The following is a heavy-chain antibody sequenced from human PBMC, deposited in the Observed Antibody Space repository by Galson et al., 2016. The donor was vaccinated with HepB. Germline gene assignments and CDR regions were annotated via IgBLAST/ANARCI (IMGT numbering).Heavy chain of an antibody. V-gene: IGHV3-33*01. CDR2: IWSGGIKK. D-gene: IGHD2-2*01. CDR3: ASSVVVAGIIDY. CDR1: GFSFSAYA. Sequence: SLRLSCAGSGFSFSAYAVHWVRQTPGKGLEWVAVIWSGGIKKYYADSVEGRFTISRDNSENTGYLQIDTLRVEDTAMYYCASSVVVAGIIDYWGQGTLVTVSS. J-gene: IGHJ4*02.